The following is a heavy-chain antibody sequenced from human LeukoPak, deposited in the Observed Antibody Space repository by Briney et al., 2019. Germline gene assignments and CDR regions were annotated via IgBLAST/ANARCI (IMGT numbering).Heavy chain of an antibody. Sequence: PSGTLSLTCGVSGGSISNTNWWTWVRQSPGKGLEWIGEVNLQGSTNYNPSLKGRVAISVDKSENHISLKLTSVTAADTAVYYCAREGGPYRPLDYSGQGTLVTVAS. V-gene: IGHV4-4*02. CDR1: GGSISNTNW. J-gene: IGHJ4*02. CDR3: AREGGPYRPLDY. CDR2: VNLQGST.